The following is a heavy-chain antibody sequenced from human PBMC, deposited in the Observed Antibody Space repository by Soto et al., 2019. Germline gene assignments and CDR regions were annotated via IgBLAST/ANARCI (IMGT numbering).Heavy chain of an antibody. D-gene: IGHD6-13*01. CDR2: IIPIFGTA. Sequence: QVQLVQSGAEVKKPGSSVKVSCKASGGTFSSYAISWVRQAPGQGLEWMGGIIPIFGTANYAQKFQGRVTITADESTSTAYMELSSLRSEDTPAYYCARDESAAAGTWDCDYWGQGTLGTVSS. V-gene: IGHV1-69*01. J-gene: IGHJ4*02. CDR3: ARDESAAAGTWDCDY. CDR1: GGTFSSYA.